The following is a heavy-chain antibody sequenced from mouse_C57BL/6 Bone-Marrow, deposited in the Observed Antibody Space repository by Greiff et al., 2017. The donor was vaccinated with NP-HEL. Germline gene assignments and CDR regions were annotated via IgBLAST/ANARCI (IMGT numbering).Heavy chain of an antibody. CDR2: INPNNGGT. Sequence: VQLQQSGPELVKPGASVKIPCKASGYTFTDYNMDWVKQSHGKSLEWIGDINPNNGGTIYNQKFKGKATLTVDKSSSTAYMELRSLTSEDTAVYYCARLYYYAMDYWGQGTSVPVSS. J-gene: IGHJ4*01. CDR1: GYTFTDYN. V-gene: IGHV1-18*01. CDR3: ARLYYYAMDY.